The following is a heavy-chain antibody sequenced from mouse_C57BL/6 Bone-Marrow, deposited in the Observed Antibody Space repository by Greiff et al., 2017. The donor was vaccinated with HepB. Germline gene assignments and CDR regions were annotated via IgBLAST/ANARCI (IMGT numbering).Heavy chain of an antibody. CDR3: TREYYYGSSWFAY. Sequence: VQLQQSGTVLARPGASVKMSCKTSGYTFTSYWMHWVKQRPGQGLEWIGAIYPGNSDTSYNQKFKGKAKLTAVTSASTAYMELSSLTNEDSAVYYCTREYYYGSSWFAYWGQGTLVTVSA. J-gene: IGHJ3*01. V-gene: IGHV1-5*01. D-gene: IGHD1-1*01. CDR1: GYTFTSYW. CDR2: IYPGNSDT.